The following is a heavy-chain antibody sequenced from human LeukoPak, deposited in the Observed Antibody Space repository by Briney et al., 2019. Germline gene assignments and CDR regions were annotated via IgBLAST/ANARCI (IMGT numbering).Heavy chain of an antibody. Sequence: PGGSLRLSCAASGVTFSSYSMNWVRQAPGKGLEWVSSISSSSSYIYYADSVKGRFTISRDNAKNSLYLQMNSLRAEDTAVYYCARDPSGGATVGYFDYWGQGTLVTVSS. V-gene: IGHV3-21*01. CDR1: GVTFSSYS. J-gene: IGHJ4*02. CDR2: ISSSSSYI. D-gene: IGHD1-26*01. CDR3: ARDPSGGATVGYFDY.